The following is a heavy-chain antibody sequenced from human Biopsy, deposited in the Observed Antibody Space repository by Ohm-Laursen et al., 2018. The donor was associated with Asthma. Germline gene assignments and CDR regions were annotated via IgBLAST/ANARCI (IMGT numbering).Heavy chain of an antibody. CDR2: IYSGGTS. V-gene: IGHV3-53*01. D-gene: IGHD6-19*01. J-gene: IGHJ4*02. CDR1: GFAVSRDY. CDR3: ARGDSSGWSHYYFDY. Sequence: GSLRLSCAASGFAVSRDYMFWVRQAPGKGLEWVSVIYSGGTSHTADSVRGRFTISRDYSKNTLYLQMRSPRVEDTAVYYCARGDSSGWSHYYFDYWGQGTLVTVSS.